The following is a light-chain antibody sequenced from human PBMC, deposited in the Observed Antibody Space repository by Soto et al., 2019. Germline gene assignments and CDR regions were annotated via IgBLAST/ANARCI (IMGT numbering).Light chain of an antibody. Sequence: EIVLTQSPGTLSLSPGERATLSCRASQSVSSTYLAWYQQKPGQAPRLLIYDASSRATGIPDRFSGSGSGTDFTLTISRVEPEDFAVYYCQQYGRTPDLFTFGPGTKVDIK. CDR1: QSVSSTY. V-gene: IGKV3-20*01. CDR2: DAS. J-gene: IGKJ3*01. CDR3: QQYGRTPDLFT.